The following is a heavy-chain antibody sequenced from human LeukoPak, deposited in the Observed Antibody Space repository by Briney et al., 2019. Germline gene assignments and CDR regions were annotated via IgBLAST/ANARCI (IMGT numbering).Heavy chain of an antibody. CDR3: AKELYTTSDFYYGIDV. CDR1: GFTFRTYA. Sequence: GGSLRLSCAASGFTFRTYAITWVRQAPGKGLEWVPTISGSSNGEGVSSYADSVKGRFTISRDNSMNTVFLQMESLRAADTALYFCAKELYTTSDFYYGIDVWGQGTTVTVSS. V-gene: IGHV3-23*01. D-gene: IGHD1-1*01. CDR2: ISGSSNGEGVS. J-gene: IGHJ6*02.